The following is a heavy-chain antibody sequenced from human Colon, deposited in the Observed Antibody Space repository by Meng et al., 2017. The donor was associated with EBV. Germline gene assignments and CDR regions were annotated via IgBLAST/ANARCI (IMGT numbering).Heavy chain of an antibody. Sequence: EVQLVESXXGLVQPGGSLRLSCAASGFTFSNHAMSWVRQAPGKGLEWVSVILSGGDSTYYADSVEGRFTISRDNSKNTLYLQINSLRAEDTAVYYCAKGWSGSLWDWGQGTLVTVSS. J-gene: IGHJ4*02. CDR2: ILSGGDST. V-gene: IGHV3-23*04. CDR1: GFTFSNHA. D-gene: IGHD1-26*01. CDR3: AKGWSGSLWD.